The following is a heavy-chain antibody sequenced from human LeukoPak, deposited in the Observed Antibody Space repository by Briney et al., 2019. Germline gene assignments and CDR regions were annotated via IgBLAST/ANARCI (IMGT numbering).Heavy chain of an antibody. CDR3: ASQGILSGMDV. Sequence: GGSLRLSCAASGFTFSSYWMHWVRQAPGKGLEWVANIKQDGSEKYYVDSVKGRFTISRDNAKNSLYLQMNSLRAEDTAVYYRASQGILSGMDVWGQGTTVTVSS. V-gene: IGHV3-7*01. D-gene: IGHD2/OR15-2a*01. J-gene: IGHJ6*02. CDR2: IKQDGSEK. CDR1: GFTFSSYW.